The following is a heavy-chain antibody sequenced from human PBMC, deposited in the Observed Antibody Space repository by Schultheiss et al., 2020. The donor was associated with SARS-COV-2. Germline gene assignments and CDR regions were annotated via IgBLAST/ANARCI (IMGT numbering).Heavy chain of an antibody. V-gene: IGHV3-49*03. CDR1: GFTFGNYG. Sequence: GGSLRLSCKGSGFTFGNYGMTWIRQAPGKGLEWVGFIGSKANGGTTEYAASVKGRFTISRDDSKSIAYLQMNSLKREDTAVYYCTTDWELELLTDWGQGTLVTVSS. CDR3: TTDWELELLTD. CDR2: IGSKANGGTT. J-gene: IGHJ4*02. D-gene: IGHD1-7*01.